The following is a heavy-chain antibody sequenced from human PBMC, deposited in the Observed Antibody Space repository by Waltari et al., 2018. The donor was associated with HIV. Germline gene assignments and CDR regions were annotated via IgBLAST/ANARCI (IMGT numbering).Heavy chain of an antibody. Sequence: EVHLVESGGGLVQPGGSLILSCAASGFILSIYWMPWIRQVLGKGLVWVARINSDGSSKSYADSAKGRLTISRDNAKNTLYLQMNSLRAEDTAVYYCARAGGNCSGGSCSLLTDYWGQGTLVTVSS. V-gene: IGHV3-74*01. CDR1: GFILSIYW. CDR2: INSDGSSK. D-gene: IGHD2-15*01. CDR3: ARAGGNCSGGSCSLLTDY. J-gene: IGHJ4*02.